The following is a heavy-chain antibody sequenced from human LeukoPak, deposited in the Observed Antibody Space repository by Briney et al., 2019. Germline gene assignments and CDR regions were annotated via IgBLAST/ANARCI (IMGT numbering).Heavy chain of an antibody. V-gene: IGHV3-64*01. CDR1: GFTFSSYA. Sequence: GGSLRLSCAASGFTFSSYAMHWVRQAPGKGLEYVSAISSNGGSTYYANSVKGRFTISRDNSKNTLYLQMGSLRAEDMAVYYCARALHGSSTSCSPVGDYYYYMDVWGKGTTVTVSS. CDR3: ARALHGSSTSCSPVGDYYYYMDV. CDR2: ISSNGGST. D-gene: IGHD2-2*01. J-gene: IGHJ6*03.